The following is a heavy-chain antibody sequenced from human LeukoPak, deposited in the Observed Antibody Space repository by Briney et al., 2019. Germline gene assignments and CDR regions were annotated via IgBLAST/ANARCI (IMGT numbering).Heavy chain of an antibody. CDR2: IYYSGST. J-gene: IGHJ4*02. CDR1: GGSTSSYY. Sequence: SETLSLTCTVSGGSTSSYYWSWIRQPPGKGLEWIGYIYYSGSTNYNPSLKSRVTISVDTSKNQFSLKLSSVTAADTAVYYCARGGYSYGLSFDYWGQGTLVTVSS. V-gene: IGHV4-59*12. D-gene: IGHD5-18*01. CDR3: ARGGYSYGLSFDY.